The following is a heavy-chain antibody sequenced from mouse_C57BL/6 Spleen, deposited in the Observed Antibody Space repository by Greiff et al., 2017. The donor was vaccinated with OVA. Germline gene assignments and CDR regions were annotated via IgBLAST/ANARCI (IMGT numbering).Heavy chain of an antibody. Sequence: QVQLQQSGPELVKPGASVKISCKASGYAFSSSWMNWVKQRPGKGLEWIGRIYPGDGDTNYNGKFKGKATLTADKSSSTAYMQLSSLTSEDSAVYFCARRGITPFAYWGQGTLVTVSA. J-gene: IGHJ3*01. D-gene: IGHD1-1*01. V-gene: IGHV1-82*01. CDR1: GYAFSSSW. CDR2: IYPGDGDT. CDR3: ARRGITPFAY.